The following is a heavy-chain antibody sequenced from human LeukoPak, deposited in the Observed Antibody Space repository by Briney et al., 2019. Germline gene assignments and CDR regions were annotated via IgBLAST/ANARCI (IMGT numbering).Heavy chain of an antibody. CDR3: ASEAAGYINY. V-gene: IGHV3-21*01. J-gene: IGHJ4*02. Sequence: PGGSLRLSCAASGFTFRTYSMNWVRQAPGKGLEWVSSITTTSTYTYYAGSVKGRFTISRDDAKNSLYRQLNSLRAEDTAVYYCASEAAGYINYWGQGTLVTVSS. CDR1: GFTFRTYS. CDR2: ITTTSTYT. D-gene: IGHD3-16*02.